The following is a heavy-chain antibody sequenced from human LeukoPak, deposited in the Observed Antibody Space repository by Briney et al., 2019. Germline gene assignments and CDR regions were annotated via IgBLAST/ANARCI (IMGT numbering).Heavy chain of an antibody. J-gene: IGHJ4*02. V-gene: IGHV3-53*05. CDR1: GFSVSSNY. CDR2: VYSGINI. Sequence: GGSLRLSCAASGFSVSSNYMSWVRQAPGKGLEWVSVVYSGINIYYADSVKGRFTISRDNSKNTLYLQMNSLRAEDTAVYYCARNAYWGQGTLVTVSS. CDR3: ARNAY.